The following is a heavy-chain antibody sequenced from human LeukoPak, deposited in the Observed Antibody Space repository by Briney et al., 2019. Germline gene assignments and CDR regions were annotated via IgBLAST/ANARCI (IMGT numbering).Heavy chain of an antibody. CDR3: TTDPDDYGDSRDY. Sequence: PGGSLRLSCVGSGFTFTNYWMTWVRQAPGKGLEWVANIKEDGSQKYYVDSVKGRFTISRDNTKNSLYLQMNSLKTEDTAVYYCTTDPDDYGDSRDYWGQGTLVTVSS. CDR1: GFTFTNYW. J-gene: IGHJ4*02. CDR2: IKEDGSQK. V-gene: IGHV3-7*03. D-gene: IGHD4-17*01.